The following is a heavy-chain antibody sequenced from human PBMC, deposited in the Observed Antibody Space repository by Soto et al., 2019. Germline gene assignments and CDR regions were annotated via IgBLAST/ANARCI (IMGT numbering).Heavy chain of an antibody. CDR3: ARETTYYYDSSGYYYYYGMDV. CDR2: IYYSGST. D-gene: IGHD3-22*01. Sequence: PSETLSLTCTVSGGSISSSSYYWGWIRQPPGKGLEWIGSIYYSGSTYYNPSLKSRVTISVDTSKNQFSLKLSSVTAADTAVYYCARETTYYYDSSGYYYYYGMDVWGQGTTVTVSS. CDR1: GGSISSSSYY. J-gene: IGHJ6*02. V-gene: IGHV4-39*02.